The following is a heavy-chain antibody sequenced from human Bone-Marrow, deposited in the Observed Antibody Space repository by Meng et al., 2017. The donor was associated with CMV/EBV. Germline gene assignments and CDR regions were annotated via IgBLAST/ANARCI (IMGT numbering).Heavy chain of an antibody. CDR3: VRDQFETGSYGMGV. D-gene: IGHD1-14*01. V-gene: IGHV3-20*04. J-gene: IGHJ6*02. CDR1: GFTFDDFG. Sequence: GESLKISCAGAGFTFDDFGMNWVRQAPGKGLEWVAGLNWNGDNTDYADSVRGRFTVSRDNAKNSLYLQMNTLRAEDTALYYCVRDQFETGSYGMGVWGQGTTVTVSS. CDR2: LNWNGDNT.